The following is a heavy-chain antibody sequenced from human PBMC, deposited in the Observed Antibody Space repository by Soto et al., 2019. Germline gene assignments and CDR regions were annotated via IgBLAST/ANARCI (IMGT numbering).Heavy chain of an antibody. CDR1: GFSFSSFA. J-gene: IGHJ4*02. CDR2: IGGSGIIT. Sequence: GGSLRLSCRASGFSFSSFAMTWVRQAPGKGLEWVSSIGGSGIITYYTDSVKGRFTISRDNSGNTLFLHMNSLGADDTAVYYCAKDPNGDYVGAFDSWGQGTRVTVSS. CDR3: AKDPNGDYVGAFDS. V-gene: IGHV3-23*01. D-gene: IGHD4-17*01.